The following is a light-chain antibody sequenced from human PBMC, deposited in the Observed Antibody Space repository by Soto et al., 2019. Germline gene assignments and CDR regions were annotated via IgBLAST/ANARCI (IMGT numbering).Light chain of an antibody. J-gene: IGKJ1*01. Sequence: ERVMTQSPATLSVFPGEGATLSCRASEAVSTNLAWYQHKPGQAPRLLIYAASTRSTGVPARFSGSGSGTEFTLTISNLQSEDVAVYYCQEYIQWPPGMFGPGTKVDIK. CDR1: EAVSTN. V-gene: IGKV3-15*01. CDR2: AAS. CDR3: QEYIQWPPGM.